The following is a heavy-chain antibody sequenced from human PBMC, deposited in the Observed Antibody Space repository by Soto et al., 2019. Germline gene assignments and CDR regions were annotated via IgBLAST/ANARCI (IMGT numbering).Heavy chain of an antibody. J-gene: IGHJ4*02. CDR2: IKSKTHGGTM. CDR1: DFTFSNAW. D-gene: IGHD5-12*01. Sequence: GGSLRLSCAASDFTFSNAWINWVRQAPGKGLEWVGRIKSKTHGGTMDFAAPVKGRFAISRDDSKNMVYLQMNSLKTEDTGIYYCTSEDVATGLVWGPGSLVTVSS. V-gene: IGHV3-15*07. CDR3: TSEDVATGLV.